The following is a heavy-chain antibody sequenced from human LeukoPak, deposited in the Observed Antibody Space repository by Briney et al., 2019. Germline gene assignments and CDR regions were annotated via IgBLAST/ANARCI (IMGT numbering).Heavy chain of an antibody. CDR3: ARDQGGTIPDY. D-gene: IGHD1-1*01. V-gene: IGHV3-48*02. Sequence: GGSLRLSCAASGFTFSSYSMNWVRQAPGKGLEWVSYISSSSTIYYADSVKGRFTISRDNAKNSLYLQMNSLRDEDTAVYYCARDQGGTIPDYWGQGTLVTVSS. CDR1: GFTFSSYS. J-gene: IGHJ4*02. CDR2: ISSSSTI.